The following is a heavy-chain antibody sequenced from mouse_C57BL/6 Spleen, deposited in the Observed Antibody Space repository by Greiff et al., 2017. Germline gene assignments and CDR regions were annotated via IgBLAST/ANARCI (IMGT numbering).Heavy chain of an antibody. V-gene: IGHV5-9-1*02. CDR2: ISSGGDYI. J-gene: IGHJ4*01. CDR1: GFTFSSYA. Sequence: EVKLLESGAGLVKPGGSLKLSCAASGFTFSSYAMSWVRQTPEKRLEWVAYISSGGDYIYYADTVKGRFTIARDTTRNTLYLQMSSPKSEDTAMCYCTRGRGYDAIDYWGQGTSLTVSS. CDR3: TRGRGYDAIDY. D-gene: IGHD2-2*01.